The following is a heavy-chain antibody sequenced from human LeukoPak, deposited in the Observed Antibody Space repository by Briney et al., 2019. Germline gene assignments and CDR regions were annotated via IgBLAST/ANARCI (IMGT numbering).Heavy chain of an antibody. CDR1: GFPFRDYY. CDR2: ISRSGDSL. CDR3: ARDRYYYYGMDV. J-gene: IGHJ6*02. V-gene: IGHV3-11*01. Sequence: SGGSLRLSCAASGFPFRDYYMTWIRQAPGKGLEWISYISRSGDSLYYADSVEGRFTISRDNAKNSLFLQMNSLRAEDTAVYYCARDRYYYYGMDVWGQGTTVTVSS.